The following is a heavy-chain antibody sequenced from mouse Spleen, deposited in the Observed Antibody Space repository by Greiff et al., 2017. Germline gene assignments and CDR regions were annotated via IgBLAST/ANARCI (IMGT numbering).Heavy chain of an antibody. J-gene: IGHJ2*01. CDR2: IDPSDSYT. CDR3: ARSITTVDRGY. D-gene: IGHD1-1*01. Sequence: VQLQQPGAELVKPGASVKLSCKASGYTFTSYWMQWVKQRPGQGLEWIGEIDPSDSYTNYNQKFKGKATLTVDTSSSTAYMQLSSLTSEDSAVYYCARSITTVDRGYWGQGTTLTVSS. CDR1: GYTFTSYW. V-gene: IGHV1-50*01.